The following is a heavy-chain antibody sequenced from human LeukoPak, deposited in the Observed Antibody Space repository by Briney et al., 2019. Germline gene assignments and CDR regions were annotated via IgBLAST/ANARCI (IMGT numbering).Heavy chain of an antibody. D-gene: IGHD3-22*01. V-gene: IGHV1-69*10. J-gene: IGHJ4*02. CDR3: ARGTNYYDSRGSFNY. CDR2: IIPILGIA. Sequence: SVKISCKASGGTFSSYTISWVRQAPGQGLEWMXXIIPILGIANYAQKFQGRVTITADKSTSTAYMELSSLRSEGTAVYYCARGTNYYDSRGSFNYWGQGTLVTVSS. CDR1: GGTFSSYT.